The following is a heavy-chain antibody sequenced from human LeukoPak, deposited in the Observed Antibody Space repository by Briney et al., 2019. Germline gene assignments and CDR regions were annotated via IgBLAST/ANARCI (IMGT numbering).Heavy chain of an antibody. J-gene: IGHJ4*02. CDR2: IYSGGRT. D-gene: IGHD5-12*01. Sequence: GGSLRLSCAASGFTVSSNYMSWVRQAPGKGLEWVSVIYSGGRTYYAGSVKGRFTISRDNSKNTVNLQMNSLRDEDTAVYYCATESFRKSGIDYWGQGTQVTVSS. CDR1: GFTVSSNY. V-gene: IGHV3-53*01. CDR3: ATESFRKSGIDY.